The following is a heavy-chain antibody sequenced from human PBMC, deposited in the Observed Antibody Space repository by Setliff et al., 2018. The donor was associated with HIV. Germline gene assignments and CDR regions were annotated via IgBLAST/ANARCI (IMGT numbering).Heavy chain of an antibody. CDR2: IYHTGST. V-gene: IGHV4-39*01. D-gene: IGHD3-3*01. CDR3: ARSIVPVASGYYYFEY. J-gene: IGHJ4*02. CDR1: GGSINSTSYY. Sequence: SETLSLTCTVSGGSINSTSYYWGWIRQPPGNGLEWIGSIYHTGSTYYKTSLKSRVTISVDTSKNQFSLRLSSVAAGDKALYYCARSIVPVASGYYYFEYWGQGTLVTVSS.